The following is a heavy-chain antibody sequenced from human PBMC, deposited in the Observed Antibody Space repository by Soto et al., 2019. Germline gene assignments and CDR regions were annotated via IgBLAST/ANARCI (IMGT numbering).Heavy chain of an antibody. CDR3: AGGGGGRVAWDY. CDR1: GGTFSSYT. CDR2: IIPILGIA. V-gene: IGHV1-69*02. D-gene: IGHD2-15*01. J-gene: IGHJ4*02. Sequence: QVQLVQSGAEVKKPGSSVKVSCKASGGTFSSYTISWVRQAPGQGLEWMGRIIPILGIANYAQKFQGRVTSTADKSTGTAYMALSSLSSEGTAVYYCAGGGGGRVAWDYWGQGTLVTVSS.